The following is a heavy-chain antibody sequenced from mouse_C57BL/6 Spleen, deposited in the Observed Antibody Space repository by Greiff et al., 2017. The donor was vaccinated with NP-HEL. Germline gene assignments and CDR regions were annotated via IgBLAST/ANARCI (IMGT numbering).Heavy chain of an antibody. D-gene: IGHD2-5*01. Sequence: ESGPGLVKPSQSLSLTCSVTGYSITSGYYWNWIRQFPGNKLEWMGYISYDGSNNYNPSLKNRISITRDTSKNQFFLKLNSVTTEDTATYYCARDHYSNPVSYWGQGTLVTVSA. CDR1: GYSITSGYY. J-gene: IGHJ3*01. CDR3: ARDHYSNPVSY. V-gene: IGHV3-6*01. CDR2: ISYDGSN.